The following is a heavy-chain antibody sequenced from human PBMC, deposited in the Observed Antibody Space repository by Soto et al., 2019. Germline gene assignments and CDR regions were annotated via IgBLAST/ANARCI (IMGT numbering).Heavy chain of an antibody. Sequence: PSETLSLTCTVSGDSISNYYWTWIRQSAGKGLEWIGRMSATGGAAYNPSLKSRLTLSRDTSKNELSLSLKFVTAADTAVYFCTRDQSGTPDIWGQGTMVTVSS. CDR2: MSATGGA. V-gene: IGHV4-4*07. CDR3: TRDQSGTPDI. J-gene: IGHJ3*02. D-gene: IGHD1-26*01. CDR1: GDSISNYY.